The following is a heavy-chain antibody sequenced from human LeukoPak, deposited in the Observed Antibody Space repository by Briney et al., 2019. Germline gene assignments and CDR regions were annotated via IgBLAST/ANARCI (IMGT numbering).Heavy chain of an antibody. D-gene: IGHD3-22*01. CDR3: ARVYDSSGWGGFDI. CDR2: IIPIFGTA. J-gene: IGHJ3*02. Sequence: GASVKVSCTASGGTFSSYAISWVRQAPGQGLEWMGGIIPIFGTANYAQKFQGRVTITADESTSTAYMELSSLRSEDTAVYYCARVYDSSGWGGFDIWGQGTMVTVSS. CDR1: GGTFSSYA. V-gene: IGHV1-69*13.